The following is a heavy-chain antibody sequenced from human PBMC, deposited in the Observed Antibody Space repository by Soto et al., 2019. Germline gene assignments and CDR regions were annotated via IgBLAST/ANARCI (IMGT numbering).Heavy chain of an antibody. CDR2: TSGSSITT. J-gene: IGHJ4*02. Sequence: GGSLRLSCATSGLTFSNYARSWVRQAPGGGLEWVSSTSGSSITTYYADSVRGRFTISRDRSKNTLYLQMSSLRAEDTALYYCAKKQEWELPRVIDFWGQGTLVTVSS. CDR3: AKKQEWELPRVIDF. CDR1: GLTFSNYA. V-gene: IGHV3-23*01. D-gene: IGHD1-26*01.